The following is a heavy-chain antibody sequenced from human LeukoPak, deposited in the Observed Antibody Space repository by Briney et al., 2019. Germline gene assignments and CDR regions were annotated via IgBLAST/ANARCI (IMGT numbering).Heavy chain of an antibody. CDR1: GYTFTSYD. D-gene: IGHD3-22*01. CDR3: ARRSDDYDSSAYYH. J-gene: IGHJ4*02. Sequence: ASVKVSCKTSGYTFTSYDLNWVRQAPGQGLEWMGWVNPNSGNTGYAQKFQGSVTMTMVPSISTAYMELSSLRSEDTAVYYCARRSDDYDSSAYYHWGQGTLVTVSS. CDR2: VNPNSGNT. V-gene: IGHV1-8*01.